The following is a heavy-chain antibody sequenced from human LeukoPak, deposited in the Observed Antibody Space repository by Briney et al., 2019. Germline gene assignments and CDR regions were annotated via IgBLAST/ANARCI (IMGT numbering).Heavy chain of an antibody. CDR3: ARDSWLLHIDF. J-gene: IGHJ4*02. D-gene: IGHD5-12*01. V-gene: IGHV4-39*07. CDR1: GDPISSSTYY. Sequence: SETLSLTCNASGDPISSSTYYWGWIRQPPGKGLEWIGSISHSGSTYYNSSLKSRVTISLDTSKNQFSLKLNSVTAADTAVYYCARDSWLLHIDFWGQGILVTVSS. CDR2: ISHSGST.